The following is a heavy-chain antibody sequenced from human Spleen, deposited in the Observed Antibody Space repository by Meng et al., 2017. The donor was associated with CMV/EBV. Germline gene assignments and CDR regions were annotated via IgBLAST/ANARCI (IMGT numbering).Heavy chain of an antibody. D-gene: IGHD3-3*01. J-gene: IGHJ6*02. Sequence: GESLKISCAASGFTLSRYWMHWVRQAPGKGLEWVSAIGTAGDTYYPGSVKGRFTISRENAKNSLYLQMNSLRAGDTAVYYCARDITIFGVPMRIGGMDVWGQGTTVTVSS. V-gene: IGHV3-13*01. CDR1: GFTLSRYW. CDR2: IGTAGDT. CDR3: ARDITIFGVPMRIGGMDV.